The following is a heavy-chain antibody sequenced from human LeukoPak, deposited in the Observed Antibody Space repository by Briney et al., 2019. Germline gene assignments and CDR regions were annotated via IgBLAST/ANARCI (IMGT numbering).Heavy chain of an antibody. CDR1: GFRVSNYA. V-gene: IGHV3-21*06. CDR2: ISSSSSYM. CDR3: ARDRTLYYDNSGLDY. D-gene: IGHD3-22*01. J-gene: IGHJ4*02. Sequence: GGSLRLSCEGSGFRVSNYAMNWVRQAPGEGLTWVASISSSSSYMYYADSVKGRFTISRDNAKNSLFLQMNSLRAEDAAVYYCARDRTLYYDNSGLDYWGQGTLVTVSS.